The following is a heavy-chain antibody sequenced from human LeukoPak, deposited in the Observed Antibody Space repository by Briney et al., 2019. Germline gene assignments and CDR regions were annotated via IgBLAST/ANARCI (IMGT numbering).Heavy chain of an antibody. J-gene: IGHJ6*02. CDR3: ARDVLRGYYYGMDV. CDR2: IWYDGSNK. V-gene: IGHV3-33*01. Sequence: PGGSLRLSCAASGFTFSSYVMHWVRQAPGKGLEGVAVIWYDGSNKYYADSVKGRFTISRDNSKNTLYLQMYSLRAEDTAVYYCARDVLRGYYYGMDVWGQGTTVTVSS. D-gene: IGHD3-10*01. CDR1: GFTFSSYV.